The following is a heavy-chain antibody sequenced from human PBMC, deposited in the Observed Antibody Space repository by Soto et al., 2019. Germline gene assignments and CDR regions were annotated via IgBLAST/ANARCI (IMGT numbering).Heavy chain of an antibody. CDR2: INPNSGGT. J-gene: IGHJ4*02. CDR1: GYTFTGYY. CDR3: ARGTEAMIVVVLCAGPFDY. Sequence: ASVKVSCKASGYTFTGYYMHCGRQAPGQGLEWMGWINPNSGGTNYAQKFQGWVTMSRDTSISTAYMQLSRLRSDDTAVYYCARGTEAMIVVVLCAGPFDYWGQRTLVTVSS. V-gene: IGHV1-2*04. D-gene: IGHD3-22*01.